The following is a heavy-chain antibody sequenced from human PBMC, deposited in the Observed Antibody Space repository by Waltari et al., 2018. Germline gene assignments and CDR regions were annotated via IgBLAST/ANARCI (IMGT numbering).Heavy chain of an antibody. CDR2: INTNTGKP. D-gene: IGHD6-19*01. CDR1: GYTFTDHA. CDR3: VRDEGRWLATGDY. V-gene: IGHV7-4-1*02. Sequence: QVQLVQSGSDLKMPGASVKVSCSASGYTFTDHAVNWVRQAPGQGLEWMGWINTNTGKPTFAQAFTGRFVFSLDASVNTAYLQISSLKPEDTAIYYCVRDEGRWLATGDYWGQGTLVTVSS. J-gene: IGHJ4*02.